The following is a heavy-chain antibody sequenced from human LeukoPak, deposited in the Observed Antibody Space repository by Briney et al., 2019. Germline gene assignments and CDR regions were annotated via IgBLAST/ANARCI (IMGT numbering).Heavy chain of an antibody. D-gene: IGHD6-6*01. Sequence: SETLSLTCAVYGGSFSGYYWSWIRQPPGKGLEWIGEINHSGSTNYNPSLKSRVTTSVDTSKNQFSLKLSSVTAADTAVYYCASIAARWSSGAFDIWGQGTMVTVSS. CDR3: ASIAARWSSGAFDI. CDR2: INHSGST. CDR1: GGSFSGYY. J-gene: IGHJ3*02. V-gene: IGHV4-34*01.